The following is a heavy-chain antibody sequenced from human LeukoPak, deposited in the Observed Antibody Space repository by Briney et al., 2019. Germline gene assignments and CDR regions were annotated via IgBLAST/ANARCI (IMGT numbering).Heavy chain of an antibody. D-gene: IGHD5-18*01. CDR3: ASLDTAMGDYYYGMDV. V-gene: IGHV1-69*04. J-gene: IGHJ6*02. CDR1: GGTFSSYA. CDR2: IIPILGIA. Sequence: ASVKVSSKASGGTFSSYAISWVRQAPGQGLEWMGRIIPILGIANYAQKFQGRVTITADKSTSTAYMELSSLRSEDTAVYYCASLDTAMGDYYYGMDVWGQGTTVTVSS.